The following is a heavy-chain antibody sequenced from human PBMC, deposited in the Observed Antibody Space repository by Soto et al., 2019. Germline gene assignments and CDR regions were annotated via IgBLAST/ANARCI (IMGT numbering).Heavy chain of an antibody. J-gene: IGHJ5*01. CDR3: VRDMQLSRLDS. D-gene: IGHD2-15*01. V-gene: IGHV1-69*02. CDR1: GGTFNSYT. CDR2: IIPILGIA. Sequence: SAKVSCKASGGTFNSYTISWVRQAPGQGLEWMGRIIPILGIANYAQKFQGRVTITADKSTSTAYMELSSLRSEDTAVYYCVRDMQLSRLDSWGQGTLVTVSS.